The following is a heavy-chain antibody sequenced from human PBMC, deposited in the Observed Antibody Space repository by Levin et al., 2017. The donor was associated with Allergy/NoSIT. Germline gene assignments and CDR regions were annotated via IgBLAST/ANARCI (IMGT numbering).Heavy chain of an antibody. CDR3: AKGYGSSSSWYFDY. Sequence: GGSLRLSCAVSGFTFSIYGMSWVRQAPGRGLEWVSAVSGSGGYTYYADSVKGRFTISRDNSKNTLYLQMNSLRADDTAVYYCAKGYGSSSSWYFDYWGQGTLVTVSS. V-gene: IGHV3-23*01. J-gene: IGHJ4*02. CDR2: VSGSGGYT. CDR1: GFTFSIYG. D-gene: IGHD6-6*01.